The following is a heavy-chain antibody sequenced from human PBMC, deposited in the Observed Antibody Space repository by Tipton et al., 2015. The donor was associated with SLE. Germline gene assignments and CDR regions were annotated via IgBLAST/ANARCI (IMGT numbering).Heavy chain of an antibody. Sequence: SLRLSCAASGFTFRNYAMSWVRQAPGKGLEWVALIYANDNTYYGDSVKGRFTISRDNSKNTLYLQMNSLRAEDTAVYYCGAGLLWFREIDYWGQGTLVTVSS. CDR1: GFTFRNYA. CDR3: GAGLLWFREIDY. CDR2: IYANDNT. J-gene: IGHJ4*02. D-gene: IGHD3-10*01. V-gene: IGHV3-66*02.